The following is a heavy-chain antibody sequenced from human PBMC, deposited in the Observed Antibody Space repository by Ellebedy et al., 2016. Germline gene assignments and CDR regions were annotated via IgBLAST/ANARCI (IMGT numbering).Heavy chain of an antibody. CDR3: ARDLVNPDY. J-gene: IGHJ4*02. CDR2: ISAYDGAT. Sequence: ASVKVSCKPSGYTFTTHGISWVRQAPGQGLEWMGWISAYDGATNYPQKFQGRVTMTTDSSTRTAYLELGRLTSDDTAVYYCARDLVNPDYWGQGTLVTVSS. V-gene: IGHV1-18*04. CDR1: GYTFTTHG. D-gene: IGHD3-9*01.